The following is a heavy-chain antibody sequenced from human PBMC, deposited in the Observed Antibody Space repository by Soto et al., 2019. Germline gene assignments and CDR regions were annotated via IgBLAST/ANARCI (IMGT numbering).Heavy chain of an antibody. CDR2: INHSGST. CDR1: GGSFSGYY. CDR3: ARGISGSYYCRYFDL. J-gene: IGHJ2*01. V-gene: IGHV4-34*01. Sequence: QVQLQQWGAGLLKPSETLSLTCAVYGGSFSGYYWSWIRQPPGKGLEWIGEINHSGSTNYNPSLKSRVTISGDTSKIQCSLKLRSVTAADTAVYYCARGISGSYYCRYFDLWGRGTLVTVS. D-gene: IGHD1-26*01.